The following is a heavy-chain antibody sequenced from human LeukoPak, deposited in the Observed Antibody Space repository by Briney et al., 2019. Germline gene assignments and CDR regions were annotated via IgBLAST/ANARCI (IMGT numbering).Heavy chain of an antibody. Sequence: GASVKVSCKASGYTFTSYGISWVRQAPGQGLKWMGWISAYNGNTNYAQKLQGRVTMTTDTSTSTAYMELRSLRSDDTAVYYCARVRYYDYVWGSYPYGMDVWGKGTTVTVSS. V-gene: IGHV1-18*04. CDR1: GYTFTSYG. D-gene: IGHD3-16*02. J-gene: IGHJ6*04. CDR3: ARVRYYDYVWGSYPYGMDV. CDR2: ISAYNGNT.